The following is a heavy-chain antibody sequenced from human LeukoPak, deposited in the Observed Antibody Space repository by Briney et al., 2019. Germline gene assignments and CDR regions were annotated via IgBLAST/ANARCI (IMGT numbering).Heavy chain of an antibody. Sequence: GGSLRLSCAASGFTFSTYAMSWVRQAPGKGLEWVSAITGSGGETWNADSVRGRFTISRDSSRNTVFLQMNNLRPEDTALYYCARDRRFPDDILDVWGQGTMVTVSS. CDR3: ARDRRFPDDILDV. CDR1: GFTFSTYA. V-gene: IGHV3-23*01. D-gene: IGHD2-15*01. J-gene: IGHJ3*01. CDR2: ITGSGGET.